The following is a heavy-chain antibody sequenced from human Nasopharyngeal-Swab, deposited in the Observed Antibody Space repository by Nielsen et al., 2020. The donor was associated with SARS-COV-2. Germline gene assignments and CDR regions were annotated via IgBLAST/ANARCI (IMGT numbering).Heavy chain of an antibody. CDR3: ARGLPDYDFWSGYPIYYYYGMDV. V-gene: IGHV3-7*03. Sequence: GGSLRPSCAASGFTFSSYWMSWVRQAPGKGLEWVANIKQDGSEKYYVDSVKGRFTISRDNAKNSLYLQMNSLRAEDTAVYYCARGLPDYDFWSGYPIYYYYGMDVWGQGTTVTVSS. CDR1: GFTFSSYW. CDR2: IKQDGSEK. J-gene: IGHJ6*02. D-gene: IGHD3-3*01.